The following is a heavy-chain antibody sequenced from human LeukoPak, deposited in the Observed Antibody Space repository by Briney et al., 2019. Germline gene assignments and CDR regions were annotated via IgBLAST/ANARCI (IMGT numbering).Heavy chain of an antibody. CDR1: GYTFTSYG. CDR3: ARDYFVYSYGPRPPFDY. J-gene: IGHJ4*02. Sequence: ASVKVSCKASGYTFTSYGINWVRQAPGQGLEWMGWISTYNGDTNYAQKLQGRVTMTTDTSTSTAYMELRSLRSDDTAVYYGARDYFVYSYGPRPPFDYWGQGTLVTVSS. V-gene: IGHV1-18*01. CDR2: ISTYNGDT. D-gene: IGHD5-18*01.